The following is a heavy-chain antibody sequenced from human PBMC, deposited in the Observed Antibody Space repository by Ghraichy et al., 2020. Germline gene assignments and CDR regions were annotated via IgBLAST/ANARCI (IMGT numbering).Heavy chain of an antibody. Sequence: GGSLRLSCAASGFDLSGSYMHWVRQGPGKGLEWISVIYSGGITDYADSVKGRFTISRDSAKNTLYFQMNSLRAEATAEYHCARAQSLTGPFDIWGQGTLVTVSS. J-gene: IGHJ3*02. V-gene: IGHV3-53*01. CDR1: GFDLSGSY. D-gene: IGHD1-14*01. CDR3: ARAQSLTGPFDI. CDR2: IYSGGIT.